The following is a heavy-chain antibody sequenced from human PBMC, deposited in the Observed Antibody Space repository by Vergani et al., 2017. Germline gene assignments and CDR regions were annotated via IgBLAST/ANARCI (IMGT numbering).Heavy chain of an antibody. J-gene: IGHJ5*02. CDR1: GFTFSSYA. Sequence: DVQLFESWGGLVQPGGSLRLSCAASGFTFSSYAMSWVRQAPGKGLEWVSAISGSGGSTYYADSVKGRFTISRDNSKNTLYLQMNSLRAEGTDVYYCAKGKESGSYGRNWFDPWGQGTLVTVSS. CDR3: AKGKESGSYGRNWFDP. D-gene: IGHD1-26*01. V-gene: IGHV3-23*01. CDR2: ISGSGGST.